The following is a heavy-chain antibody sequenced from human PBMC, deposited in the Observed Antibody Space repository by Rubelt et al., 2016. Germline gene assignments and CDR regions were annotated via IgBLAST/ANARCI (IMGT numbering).Heavy chain of an antibody. J-gene: IGHJ5*02. CDR1: GYTFTSYA. CDR2: INAGNGNT. D-gene: IGHD6-13*01. CDR3: ASMYSSSWYRGWFDP. V-gene: IGHV1-3*01. Sequence: QVQLVQSGAEVKKPGASVKVSCKASGYTFTSYAMHWVRQAPGQRFEWMGWINAGNGNTKYSQKFQGRVTITWDTSASTAYMELSSLRSEDTAVYYCASMYSSSWYRGWFDPWGQGTLVTVSS.